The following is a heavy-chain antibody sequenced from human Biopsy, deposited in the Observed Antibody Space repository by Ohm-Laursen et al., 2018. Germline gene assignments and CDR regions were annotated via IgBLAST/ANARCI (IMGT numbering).Heavy chain of an antibody. CDR2: IFPSDEK. CDR1: GFSLSDGRVG. D-gene: IGHD6-19*01. J-gene: IGHJ2*01. CDR3: AWMSGQWLVQNRNYFDP. V-gene: IGHV2-26*01. Sequence: TQTLTLTCSVSGFSLSDGRVGVSWIRQPPGKALEWLAYIFPSDEKSYRTSPKNRLTISKDTSKNQVILIMPNMDPLDTGTYYCAWMSGQWLVQNRNYFDPWGRGTLVTVSS.